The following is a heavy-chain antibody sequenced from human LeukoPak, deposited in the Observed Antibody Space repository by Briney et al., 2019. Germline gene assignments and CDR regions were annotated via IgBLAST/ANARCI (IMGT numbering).Heavy chain of an antibody. CDR3: ARGRAGYSSSWFGGYYYYMDV. J-gene: IGHJ6*03. CDR2: INHSXST. Sequence: KGXXXXGXINHSXSTNYNTSIKSRVTISVDTSKNQFSLKLSSVTAADTAVYYCARGRAGYSSSWFGGYYYYMDVWGKGTTVTVSS. D-gene: IGHD6-13*01. V-gene: IGHV4-34*01.